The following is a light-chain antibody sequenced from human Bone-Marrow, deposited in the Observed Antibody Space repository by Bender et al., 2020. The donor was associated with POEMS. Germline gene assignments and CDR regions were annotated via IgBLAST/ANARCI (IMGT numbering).Light chain of an antibody. CDR1: SGAIGNNY. V-gene: IGLV6-57*04. CDR3: QSYDDGTQV. J-gene: IGLJ3*02. Sequence: NFVLTQPRSVSWSPGQTVKVSCIRSSGAIGNNYVHWYQQRPGAVPTTVIYDDNQRPSGVPDRFSGSVHRSSNSASLIVSGLRPEEEDDYYCQSYDDGTQVFGGGNKVTVV. CDR2: DDN.